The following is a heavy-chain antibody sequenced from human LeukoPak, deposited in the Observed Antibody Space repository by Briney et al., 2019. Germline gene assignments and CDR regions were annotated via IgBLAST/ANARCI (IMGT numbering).Heavy chain of an antibody. CDR1: GGSISGGGYY. J-gene: IGHJ4*02. Sequence: SQTLSLTCTVSGGSISGGGYYWSWIRQHPGKGLEWIGYIYYSGSTYYNPSLKSRVTISVDTSKNQFSLKLSSVTAADTAVYYCARNYYGSGSPSFDYWGQGTLVTVSS. CDR2: IYYSGST. CDR3: ARNYYGSGSPSFDY. V-gene: IGHV4-31*03. D-gene: IGHD3-10*01.